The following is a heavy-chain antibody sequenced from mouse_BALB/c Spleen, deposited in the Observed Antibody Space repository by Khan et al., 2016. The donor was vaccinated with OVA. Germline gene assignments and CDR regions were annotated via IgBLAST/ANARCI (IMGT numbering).Heavy chain of an antibody. V-gene: IGHV9-3-1*01. D-gene: IGHD1-1*02. CDR3: ALGGYWYFDV. Sequence: QIQLVQSGPELKKPGETVKISCKASGYTFTNYGMNWVKQAPGKGLKWMGWINTYTGEPTYADAFKGRFAFSLETSASTAYLQINNLKNEDTATYFCALGGYWYFDVWGPGTTVTVSS. CDR2: INTYTGEP. J-gene: IGHJ1*01. CDR1: GYTFTNYG.